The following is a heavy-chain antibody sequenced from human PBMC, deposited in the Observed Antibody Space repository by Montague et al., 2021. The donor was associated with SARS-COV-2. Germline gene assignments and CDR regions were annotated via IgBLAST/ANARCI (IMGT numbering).Heavy chain of an antibody. CDR2: IYHSGTT. CDR3: VREKAGGVHNVFDI. J-gene: IGHJ3*02. D-gene: IGHD3-10*01. CDR1: GFSIGSGDY. Sequence: SETLSLTCTVSGFSIGSGDYWGWIRQPPGKGLEWIGSIYHSGTTYYNPSLQSRLTMSIDTSTNQFSLGLTSVTAADTAVLFCVREKAGGVHNVFDIWGQGTTVTVSS. V-gene: IGHV4-38-2*02.